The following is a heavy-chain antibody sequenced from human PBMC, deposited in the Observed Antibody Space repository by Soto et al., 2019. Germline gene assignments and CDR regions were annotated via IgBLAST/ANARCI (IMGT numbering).Heavy chain of an antibody. CDR2: MSYSGRT. D-gene: IGHD1-26*01. Sequence: ETLSLTCSVSGGSISTYYWSWIRQPPGKGLEWIGYMSYSGRTDYNFSLKSRVTISGDTSKNQFSLKLSSVTAADTAVYYCARVGATAEFDPWGLGTLVTVSS. V-gene: IGHV4-59*13. CDR3: ARVGATAEFDP. J-gene: IGHJ5*02. CDR1: GGSISTYY.